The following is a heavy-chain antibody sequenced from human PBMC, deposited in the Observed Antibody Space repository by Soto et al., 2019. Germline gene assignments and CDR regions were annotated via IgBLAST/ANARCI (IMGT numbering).Heavy chain of an antibody. D-gene: IGHD5-12*01. Sequence: SETLSLTCTVSGGSISSYYWSWIRQPPGKGLEWIGYIYYSGSTNYNPSLKSRVTISVDTSKNQFSLKLSSVTAADTAVYYCARGRGYSGYAPFDYWGQGTLVTVSS. J-gene: IGHJ4*02. CDR2: IYYSGST. CDR3: ARGRGYSGYAPFDY. CDR1: GGSISSYY. V-gene: IGHV4-59*01.